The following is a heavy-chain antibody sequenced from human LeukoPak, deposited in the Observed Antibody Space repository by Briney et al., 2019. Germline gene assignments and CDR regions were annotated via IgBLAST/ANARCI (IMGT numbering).Heavy chain of an antibody. Sequence: GGSPRLSCAASEFTSSSHAMSCVRKAQGNGLEWDSAISGSGGSTYYADSVKGRFTISRDNSKNTLHLQMNSLRAEDTAVYYCAKPTQMWGGNSFDYWGQGTLVTVSS. V-gene: IGHV3-23*01. CDR1: EFTSSSHA. CDR2: ISGSGGST. CDR3: AKPTQMWGGNSFDY. D-gene: IGHD3-16*01. J-gene: IGHJ4*02.